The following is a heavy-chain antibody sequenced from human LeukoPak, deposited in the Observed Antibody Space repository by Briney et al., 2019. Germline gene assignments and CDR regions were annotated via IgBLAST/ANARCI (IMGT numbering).Heavy chain of an antibody. V-gene: IGHV4-59*01. CDR2: IYYSGST. J-gene: IGHJ4*02. CDR3: ARELLGSLND. CDR1: GGSISSYY. Sequence: PSETLSLTCTVSGGSISSYYWSWIRHPQGKGLEWIGYIYYSGSTNYNPSLKSRVTISVDTSKNQSSLKLSSVTAADTAVYYCARELLGSLNDWGQGTLVTVSS. D-gene: IGHD2-8*02.